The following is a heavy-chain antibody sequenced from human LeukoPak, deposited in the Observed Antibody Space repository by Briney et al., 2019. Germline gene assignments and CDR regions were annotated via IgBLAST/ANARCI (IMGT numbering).Heavy chain of an antibody. Sequence: SDTLTLTCTVSGDSINGYYWSWVRQPPGGGLVWIGYIYFSGTSPYNPSLDSRLTFSVATSKNQFSLNLNSVTAADTAVYYCVRHDNCCFHYWGQGTLVTVSS. CDR1: GDSINGYY. D-gene: IGHD2-21*01. V-gene: IGHV4-59*08. CDR2: IYFSGTS. J-gene: IGHJ4*02. CDR3: VRHDNCCFHY.